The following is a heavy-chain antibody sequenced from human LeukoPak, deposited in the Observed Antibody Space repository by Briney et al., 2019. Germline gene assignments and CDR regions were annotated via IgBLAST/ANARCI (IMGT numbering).Heavy chain of an antibody. V-gene: IGHV4-39*07. CDR2: IYSSGST. Sequence: PSETLSLTCSVSGASISSGSNYWGWIRQPPGKTLEWIGSIYSSGSTYYNPSLKSRVIIIIDTPKNHFSLKLSSVTAADTAVYYCASEDYYDSSGYHYWGQGTLVTVSS. D-gene: IGHD3-22*01. CDR1: GASISSGSNY. CDR3: ASEDYYDSSGYHY. J-gene: IGHJ4*02.